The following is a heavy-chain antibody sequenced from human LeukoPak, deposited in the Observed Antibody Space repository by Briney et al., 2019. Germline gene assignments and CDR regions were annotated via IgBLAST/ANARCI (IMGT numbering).Heavy chain of an antibody. Sequence: GGSLRLSCAASGYTLSSYAMNWVRQAPGKGLEWVSSIDSTSAYIYNAGSVKGRITDSRDNAKNSLYLQMNSLRDEDTAVYYCGREGDTLVGGWDYWGQGTVVTVSS. CDR1: GYTLSSYA. V-gene: IGHV3-21*01. CDR3: GREGDTLVGGWDY. CDR2: IDSTSAYI. D-gene: IGHD2-21*01. J-gene: IGHJ4*02.